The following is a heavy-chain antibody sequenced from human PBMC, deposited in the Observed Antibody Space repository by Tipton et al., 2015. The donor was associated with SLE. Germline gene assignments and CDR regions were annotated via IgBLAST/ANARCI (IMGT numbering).Heavy chain of an antibody. V-gene: IGHV4-34*01. CDR3: ASPYCGPNCYGFQY. D-gene: IGHD2-21*01. Sequence: TLSLTCAVYGGSFSDYYWTWIRQSPGKGLEWIGEINHVGSTNDNPSLRSRVIMSVDTSKNQFSLKLRSMTAADTAVYYCASPYCGPNCYGFQYWGQGNRITVSS. J-gene: IGHJ4*02. CDR2: INHVGST. CDR1: GGSFSDYY.